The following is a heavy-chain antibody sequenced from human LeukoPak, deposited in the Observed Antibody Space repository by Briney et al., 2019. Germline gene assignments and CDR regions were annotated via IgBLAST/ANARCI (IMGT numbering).Heavy chain of an antibody. CDR2: IRSSSSTI. J-gene: IGHJ6*02. Sequence: GGSLRLSCAASGFTFSIYSMNWARQAPGKGLEWVSYIRSSSSTIYYADSVKGRFTISRDDAKNSLYLQMNSLRDEDTAVYYCARNMDVWGQGTTVTVSS. CDR3: ARNMDV. CDR1: GFTFSIYS. V-gene: IGHV3-48*02.